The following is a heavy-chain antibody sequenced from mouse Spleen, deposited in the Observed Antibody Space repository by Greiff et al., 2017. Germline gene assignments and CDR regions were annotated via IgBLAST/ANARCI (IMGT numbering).Heavy chain of an antibody. V-gene: IGHV3-2*02. CDR2: ISYSGST. J-gene: IGHJ2*01. D-gene: IGHD1-1*01. Sequence: VQLKESGPGLVKPSQSLSLTCTVTGYSITSDYAWNWIRQFPGNKREWMGYISYSGSTSYNPSLKSRISITRDTSKNQFFLQLNSVTTEDTATYYCAIITTVVATGDYWGQGTTLTVSS. CDR3: AIITTVVATGDY. CDR1: GYSITSDYA.